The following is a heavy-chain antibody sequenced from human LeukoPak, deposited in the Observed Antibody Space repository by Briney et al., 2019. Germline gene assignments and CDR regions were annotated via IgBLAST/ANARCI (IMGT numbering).Heavy chain of an antibody. CDR3: ARQRWSRGLDY. CDR1: GGSISSSSYY. J-gene: IGHJ4*02. Sequence: PSETLSPTCTVSGGSISSSSYYWGWIRQPPGKGLEWIGSIYYSGSTYYNPSLKSRVTISVDTSKNQFSLKLSSVTAADTAVYYCARQRWSRGLDYWGQGTLVTVSS. V-gene: IGHV4-39*01. D-gene: IGHD5-24*01. CDR2: IYYSGST.